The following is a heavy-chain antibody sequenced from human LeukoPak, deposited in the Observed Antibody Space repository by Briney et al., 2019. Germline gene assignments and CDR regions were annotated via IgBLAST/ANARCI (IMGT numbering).Heavy chain of an antibody. CDR1: GGSISSSSYF. V-gene: IGHV4-39*07. D-gene: IGHD3-3*02. J-gene: IGHJ6*03. Sequence: SETLSLTCTVSGGSISSSSYFWGWIRQPPGKGLEWIGCIHASGSTNYNPSFKSRVTISVDTSKNQFSLKLSSVTAADTAVYYCARQHSPHYYHYMDVWGKGTTVTVSS. CDR3: ARQHSPHYYHYMDV. CDR2: IHASGST.